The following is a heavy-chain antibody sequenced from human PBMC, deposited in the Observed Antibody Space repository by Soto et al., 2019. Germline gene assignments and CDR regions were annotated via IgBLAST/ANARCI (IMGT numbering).Heavy chain of an antibody. Sequence: ASVKVSCKASGYTFTSYGISWVRQAPGQGLEWMGWISAYNGNTNYAQKLQGRVTMTTDTSTSTAYMELRSLRSDDTAVYYCASFSVLARSGRFGGADMDVWGKGTTVTVSS. CDR3: ASFSVLARSGRFGGADMDV. CDR2: ISAYNGNT. CDR1: GYTFTSYG. D-gene: IGHD3-16*01. J-gene: IGHJ6*03. V-gene: IGHV1-18*01.